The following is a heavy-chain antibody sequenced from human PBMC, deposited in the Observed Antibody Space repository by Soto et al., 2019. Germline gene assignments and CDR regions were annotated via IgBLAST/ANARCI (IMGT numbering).Heavy chain of an antibody. J-gene: IGHJ3*01. CDR3: VRERAGSRRFPHTTFDF. Sequence: QVQLVESGGGSVKPGGSLRLSCAASGFTFRDYYMAWIRQAPGKGLEWVSYISMFGTTTYYSKSVEGRFTISRDDAQHSSFLQMNTRSVEDTAVYYCVRERAGSRRFPHTTFDFWGQGTMVTVSS. D-gene: IGHD3-10*01. CDR1: GFTFRDYY. CDR2: ISMFGTTT. V-gene: IGHV3-11*01.